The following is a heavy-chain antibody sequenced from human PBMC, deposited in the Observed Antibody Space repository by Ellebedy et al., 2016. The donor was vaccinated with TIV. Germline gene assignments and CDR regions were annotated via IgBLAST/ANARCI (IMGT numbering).Heavy chain of an antibody. V-gene: IGHV3-74*01. J-gene: IGHJ5*02. CDR2: IHTDGIST. CDR3: ARENQLLPTNWFDP. CDR1: GFTFSSYW. D-gene: IGHD2-2*01. Sequence: GESLKISXAASGFTFSSYWMHWVRQAPGKGLVWVSRIHTDGISTTYAASVKGRFTISRDNSKNTLYLQMNSLRAEDTAVYYCARENQLLPTNWFDPWGQGTLVTVSS.